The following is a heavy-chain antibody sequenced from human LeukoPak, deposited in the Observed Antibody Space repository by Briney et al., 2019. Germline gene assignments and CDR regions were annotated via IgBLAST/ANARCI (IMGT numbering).Heavy chain of an antibody. Sequence: PGGSLRLSCAASGFTFSNYGMQWVRQAPGKGLERVAFIRYDGTSKYYADSVKGRFTISRDDSKNTLYLQMDSLRAEDTAVYYCGKGCWNSFNCFQVDFWGQGTPVTVSS. V-gene: IGHV3-30*02. D-gene: IGHD2/OR15-2a*01. CDR2: IRYDGTSK. CDR3: GKGCWNSFNCFQVDF. CDR1: GFTFSNYG. J-gene: IGHJ4*02.